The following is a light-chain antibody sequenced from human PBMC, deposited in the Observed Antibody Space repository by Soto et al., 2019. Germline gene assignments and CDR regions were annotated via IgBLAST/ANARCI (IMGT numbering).Light chain of an antibody. J-gene: IGKJ1*01. V-gene: IGKV3-15*01. CDR2: GAS. CDR1: QSISSN. CDR3: QQYNNWSWT. Sequence: EIVMTQSPDTLSVSPGETATLSCRASQSISSNLAWDLQKVGQAPRLLIYGASTRAPGISARFSGSGSGTEFTLTISSLQSEDFAIYYCQQYNNWSWTFGQGTKVDIK.